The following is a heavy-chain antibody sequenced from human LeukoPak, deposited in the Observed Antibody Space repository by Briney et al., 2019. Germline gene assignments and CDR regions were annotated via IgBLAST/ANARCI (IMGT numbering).Heavy chain of an antibody. CDR3: ARDHNWGFDY. CDR1: GFAFSDYS. Sequence: GGSLRLSCAASGFAFSDYSFNWVRQAPGKGLEWLSYISASSGNIYYADSVKGRFSISGDNAKNSLYLQMNSLRDEDTAIYYCARDHNWGFDYWGQGTLVTVSS. V-gene: IGHV3-48*02. CDR2: ISASSGNI. J-gene: IGHJ4*02. D-gene: IGHD7-27*01.